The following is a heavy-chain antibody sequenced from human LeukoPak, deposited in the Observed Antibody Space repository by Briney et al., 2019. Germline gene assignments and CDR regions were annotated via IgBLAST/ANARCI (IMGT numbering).Heavy chain of an antibody. CDR3: ARRVAVKPYYGMDV. CDR2: IYYSGST. CDR1: GGSISSYY. Sequence: PSETLSLTCSVSGGSISSYYWSWIRQTPGKGLEWIGYIYYSGSTNYNPSLKSRVTISVDTSKNQFSLKLTSVTAADTAVYYCARRVAVKPYYGMDVWGQGTTATVSS. V-gene: IGHV4-59*08. D-gene: IGHD6-19*01. J-gene: IGHJ6*02.